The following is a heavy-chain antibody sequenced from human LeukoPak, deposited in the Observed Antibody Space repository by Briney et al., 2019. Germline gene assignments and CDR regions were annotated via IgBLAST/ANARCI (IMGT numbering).Heavy chain of an antibody. CDR1: GFTFSSYW. D-gene: IGHD2-21*02. Sequence: PGGSLRLSCAASGFTFSSYWMHWVRQAPGKGLVWVSRINSDGSSTSYADSVKGRFTISRDNAKNTLYLQMNSLRAEDTAVYYCARKVRCGGDCYFDYWGQGTLVTVSS. CDR2: INSDGSST. J-gene: IGHJ4*02. V-gene: IGHV3-74*01. CDR3: ARKVRCGGDCYFDY.